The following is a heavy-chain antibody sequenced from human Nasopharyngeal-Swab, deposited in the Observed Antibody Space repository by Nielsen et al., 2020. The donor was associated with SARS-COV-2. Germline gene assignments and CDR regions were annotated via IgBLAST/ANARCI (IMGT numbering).Heavy chain of an antibody. CDR2: IKQDGSEK. Sequence: GESLKISCAASGFTFSSYWMSWVRQAPGKGLEWVANIKQDGSEKYYVDSVKGRFTISRDNAKNSLYPQMNSLRAEDTAVYYCARVFGWELLRDGFDYWGQGTLVTVSS. V-gene: IGHV3-7*01. J-gene: IGHJ4*02. D-gene: IGHD1-26*01. CDR1: GFTFSSYW. CDR3: ARVFGWELLRDGFDY.